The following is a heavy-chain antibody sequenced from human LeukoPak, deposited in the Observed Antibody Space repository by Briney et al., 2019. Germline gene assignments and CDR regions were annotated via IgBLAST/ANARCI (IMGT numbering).Heavy chain of an antibody. Sequence: GGSLRLPCAASGFTFSSYSMNWVRQAPGKGLELVSHISPRSDIKSYADPVKGRFTISRDNAKNSLFLQMNSLRDEDTAVYYCARDHDWAFDYWGQGALVTVSS. CDR3: ARDHDWAFDY. CDR2: ISPRSDIK. V-gene: IGHV3-48*02. J-gene: IGHJ4*02. CDR1: GFTFSSYS. D-gene: IGHD3-9*01.